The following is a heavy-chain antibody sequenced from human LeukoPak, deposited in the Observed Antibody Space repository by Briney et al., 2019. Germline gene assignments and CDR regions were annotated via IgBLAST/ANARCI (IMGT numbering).Heavy chain of an antibody. V-gene: IGHV4-34*01. CDR3: ARGRTGYQLLPTKKDYSYYYIDV. Sequence: SETLSLTCAVYGGSSSDYFWSWIRQPPGKGLEWIGEINHGGSTNYNPSLKSRITISVDTSKNQFSLKLSSMTAADTAVYYCARGRTGYQLLPTKKDYSYYYIDVWGKGTTVTVSS. CDR1: GGSSSDYF. D-gene: IGHD2-2*01. CDR2: INHGGST. J-gene: IGHJ6*03.